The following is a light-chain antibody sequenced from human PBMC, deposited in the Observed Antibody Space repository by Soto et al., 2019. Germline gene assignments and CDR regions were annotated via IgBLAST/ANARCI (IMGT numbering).Light chain of an antibody. V-gene: IGKV1-12*01. CDR2: AAS. J-gene: IGKJ1*01. CDR3: QQANSLPQT. Sequence: IQMTPSTSSLSASVGDRVTTTCRANQGISSWLTWYQQKPGKAPKLLVYAASSLQSGVPSRFSGSGSGTDFTLTISSLQPEDSATYYCQQANSLPQTFGQGSKVDIK. CDR1: QGISSW.